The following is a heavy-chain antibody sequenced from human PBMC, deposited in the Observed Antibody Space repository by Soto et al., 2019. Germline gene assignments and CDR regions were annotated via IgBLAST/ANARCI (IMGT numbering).Heavy chain of an antibody. CDR2: ITASGDTV. J-gene: IGHJ6*02. D-gene: IGHD2-21*02. Sequence: EVRLEESGGGFVQPGGALRLSCVFSGLTSSGIELNWVRQAAGKGLEWLSYITASGDTVDYIDSVRGRFTISRDNAKQSLFLQMSALRVEDTAVYYCAGLSVTGGVDVWGQGTTVTVSS. CDR1: GLTSSGIE. V-gene: IGHV3-48*03. CDR3: AGLSVTGGVDV.